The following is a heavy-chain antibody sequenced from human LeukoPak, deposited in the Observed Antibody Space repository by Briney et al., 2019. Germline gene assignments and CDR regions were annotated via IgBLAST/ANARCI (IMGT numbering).Heavy chain of an antibody. J-gene: IGHJ4*02. V-gene: IGHV4-39*07. D-gene: IGHD3-3*01. CDR2: IYYSGST. CDR1: GGSISSSSYY. Sequence: SETLSLTCTVSGGSISSSSYYWGWIRQPPGKGLEWIGSIYYSGSTYYNPSLKSRVTISVDTSKNQFSLKLSSVTAADTAVYYCARQGDDFWSGYYRPFDYWGQGTLVPVSS. CDR3: ARQGDDFWSGYYRPFDY.